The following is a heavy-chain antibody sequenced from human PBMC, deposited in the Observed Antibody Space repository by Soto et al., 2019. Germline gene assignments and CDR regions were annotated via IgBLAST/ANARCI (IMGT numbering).Heavy chain of an antibody. CDR3: ARSKLVYAIYGMDF. J-gene: IGHJ6*02. Sequence: QVQLVESGGGVVQPGRSLRLSCAASGFTFSSYPMHWVRQAPGKGLEWVAVISYDGDNKYYADSVKGRFTISRNNSKNTVYLQINSLRHEETAVYFCARSKLVYAIYGMDFWGQGTTVTVSS. CDR2: ISYDGDNK. V-gene: IGHV3-30-3*01. CDR1: GFTFSSYP. D-gene: IGHD2-8*01.